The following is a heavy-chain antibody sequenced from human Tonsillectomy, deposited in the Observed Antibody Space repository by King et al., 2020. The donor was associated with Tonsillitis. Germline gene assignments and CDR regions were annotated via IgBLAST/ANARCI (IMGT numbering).Heavy chain of an antibody. CDR2: ISSNGGST. V-gene: IGHV3-64*01. D-gene: IGHD3-16*02. Sequence: VQLVESGGGLVQPGGSLRLSCAASGYTFNSYAMYWVRQAPGKGLEYVSAISSNGGSTYYANSVKGRFTVSRDNSKNTLYLQMGSLRAEDMAVYDCARYVSMITFGGVIVRDYYGMDVWGQGTTVTVSS. CDR3: ARYVSMITFGGVIVRDYYGMDV. CDR1: GYTFNSYA. J-gene: IGHJ6*02.